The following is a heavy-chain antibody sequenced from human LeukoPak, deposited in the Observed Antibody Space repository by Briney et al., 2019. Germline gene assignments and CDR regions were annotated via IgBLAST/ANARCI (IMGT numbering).Heavy chain of an antibody. CDR1: GFTFSSYG. CDR3: AREAFIVGATRSYYYYGMDV. V-gene: IGHV3-33*01. CDR2: IWYDGSNK. D-gene: IGHD1-26*01. Sequence: GGSLRLSCAGSGFTFSSYGMHWVRQAPGKGLEWVAVIWYDGSNKYYADSVKGRFTISRDNSKNTLYLQMNSLRAEDTAVYYCAREAFIVGATRSYYYYGMDVWGQGTTVTVSS. J-gene: IGHJ6*02.